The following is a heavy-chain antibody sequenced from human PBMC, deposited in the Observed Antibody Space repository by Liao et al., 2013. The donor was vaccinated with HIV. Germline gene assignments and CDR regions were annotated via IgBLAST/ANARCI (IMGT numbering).Heavy chain of an antibody. CDR2: IYTSGNT. D-gene: IGHD3-3*01. V-gene: IGHV4-4*07. Sequence: QVHLEESGPGLVKPSETLSLTCTVSGGSVSRYHWSWIRQPAGKGLEWIGRIYTSGNTNYNPSLMSRVTMSVDKSKNQFSLKLTSVTAADTAVYYCATRITISGVAIPHALDVWGQGTMVAVSS. CDR1: GGSVSRYH. CDR3: ATRITISGVAIPHALDV. J-gene: IGHJ3*01.